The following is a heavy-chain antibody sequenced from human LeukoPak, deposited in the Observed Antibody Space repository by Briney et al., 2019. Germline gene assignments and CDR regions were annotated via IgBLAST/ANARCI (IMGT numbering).Heavy chain of an antibody. V-gene: IGHV3-21*01. D-gene: IGHD2-21*02. J-gene: IGHJ4*02. Sequence: GGSLRLSCAASGFIFSSYSMNWVRQAPGKGLEWVSSISSSSSYIYHADSVKGRFTISRDNAKNSLYLQMNSLGADDTAVYYCARDPSYCGGDCYSDYWGQGTLVTVSS. CDR2: ISSSSSYI. CDR3: ARDPSYCGGDCYSDY. CDR1: GFIFSSYS.